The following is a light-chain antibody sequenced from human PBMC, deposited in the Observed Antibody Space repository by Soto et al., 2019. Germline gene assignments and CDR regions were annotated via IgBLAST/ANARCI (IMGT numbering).Light chain of an antibody. Sequence: EIVLTQSPDTLSLSPGERATLSCRASQTVTSGYLAWYQQKPGQAPRLLMYGLSTGATGIPDRFSGSGSGTDFTLTISRLEPEDFAVYFCQVYGSSSKTFGQGTKVDIK. CDR1: QTVTSGY. V-gene: IGKV3-20*01. CDR2: GLS. CDR3: QVYGSSSKT. J-gene: IGKJ1*01.